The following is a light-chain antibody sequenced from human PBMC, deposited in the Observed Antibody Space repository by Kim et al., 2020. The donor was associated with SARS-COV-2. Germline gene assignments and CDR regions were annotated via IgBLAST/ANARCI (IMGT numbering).Light chain of an antibody. CDR3: QQYNNWPLT. CDR2: GAS. J-gene: IGKJ4*01. CDR1: QSVSSD. V-gene: IGKV3-15*01. Sequence: EKVLTQSPATVSVSPGERVTLSCRASQSVSSDLAWYQQKPGQAPRLLIYGASARPTTIPARFSGSGSGTDFTLVISSLQSEDFAVYYCQQYNNWPLTFGGGTKVDIK.